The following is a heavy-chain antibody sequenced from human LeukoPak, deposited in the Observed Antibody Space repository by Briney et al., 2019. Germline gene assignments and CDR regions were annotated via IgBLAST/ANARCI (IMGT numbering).Heavy chain of an antibody. CDR3: ARDWLYWEATAIDY. CDR2: ISANNGNT. Sequence: ASVEVSCKASGYTFTSFGISWVRQAPGQGLEWMGWISANNGNTNFAQKVKGRVTMTTDTSTSTAYMELRSLTSDDTAVYYCARDWLYWEATAIDYWGQGTLVTVSS. D-gene: IGHD3-9*01. CDR1: GYTFTSFG. J-gene: IGHJ4*02. V-gene: IGHV1-18*01.